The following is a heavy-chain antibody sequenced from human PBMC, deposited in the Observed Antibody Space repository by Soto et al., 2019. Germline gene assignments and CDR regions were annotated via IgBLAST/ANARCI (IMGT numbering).Heavy chain of an antibody. V-gene: IGHV3-33*01. Sequence: PGGSLRLSCAASGFTFSSYGMHWVRQAPGKGLEWVAVIWYDGSNKYYADSVKGRFTISRDNSKNTLYLQMNSLRAEGTAVYYCARERVPGPRQLADGWFDPWGQGTLVTVSS. CDR2: IWYDGSNK. CDR1: GFTFSSYG. J-gene: IGHJ5*02. D-gene: IGHD6-6*01. CDR3: ARERVPGPRQLADGWFDP.